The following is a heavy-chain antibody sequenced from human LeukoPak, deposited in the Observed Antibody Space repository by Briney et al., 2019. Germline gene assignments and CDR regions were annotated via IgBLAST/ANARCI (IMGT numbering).Heavy chain of an antibody. CDR1: GGSISSGGYY. D-gene: IGHD4-17*01. CDR2: IYYSRSN. CDR3: ARVTTVTTSSHFDY. V-gene: IGHV4-30-4*01. J-gene: IGHJ4*02. Sequence: SRTLSLPFAVSGGSISSGGYYWGWIRPPPGEGLEWIGYIYYSRSNYYHPSLKSRVTISLDTSKNHFFLKLSSVTAADTAVYYCARVTTVTTSSHFDYWGQGTLVTVSS.